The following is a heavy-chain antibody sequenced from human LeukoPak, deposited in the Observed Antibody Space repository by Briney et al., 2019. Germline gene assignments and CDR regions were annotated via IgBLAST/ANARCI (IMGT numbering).Heavy chain of an antibody. D-gene: IGHD3-22*01. CDR1: GFTFSSYG. V-gene: IGHV3-33*01. J-gene: IGHJ4*02. CDR3: ARGQNYYDSSGYYYRLFDY. CDR2: IWYDGSNK. Sequence: GGSLRLSCAASGFTFSSYGMHWVRQAPGKGLEWVAVIWYDGSNKYYADSVKGRFTISRDNSKNTLYLQMNSLRAEDTAVYYCARGQNYYDSSGYYYRLFDYWGQGTLVTVSS.